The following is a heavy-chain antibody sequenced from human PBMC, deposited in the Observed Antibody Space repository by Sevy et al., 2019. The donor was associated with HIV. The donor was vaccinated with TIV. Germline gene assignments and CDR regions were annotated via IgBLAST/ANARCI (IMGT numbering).Heavy chain of an antibody. Sequence: ASVKVSCKASGGTFSSYAISWVRQAPGQGLEWMGGIIPIFGTANYAQKFQGRVTITADESSSTAYMDLGSLRSDDTAVYYCARTGIAVTGTGFDYWGQGTLVTVSS. CDR2: IIPIFGTA. CDR3: ARTGIAVTGTGFDY. CDR1: GGTFSSYA. V-gene: IGHV1-69*13. J-gene: IGHJ4*02. D-gene: IGHD6-19*01.